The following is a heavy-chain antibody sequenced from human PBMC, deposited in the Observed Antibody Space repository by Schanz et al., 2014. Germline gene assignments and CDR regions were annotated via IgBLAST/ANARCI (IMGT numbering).Heavy chain of an antibody. CDR3: ASSGAGYSSSWDFDY. Sequence: QVQLVQSGAEVKKPGSSMKVSCKASGGTFSTYPINWLRQAPGQGLEWMGWMNPDSGNTGYAQKFQGRVTMTRNTSISTAYMELSSLRSEDTAVYYCASSGAGYSSSWDFDYWGQGTLVTVSS. D-gene: IGHD6-13*01. CDR2: MNPDSGNT. J-gene: IGHJ4*02. V-gene: IGHV1-8*02. CDR1: GGTFSTYP.